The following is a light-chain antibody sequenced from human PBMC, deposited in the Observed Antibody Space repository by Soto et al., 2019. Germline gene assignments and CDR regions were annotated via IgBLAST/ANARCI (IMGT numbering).Light chain of an antibody. Sequence: QSVLTQSPSASASLGASVKLTCTLSSGHRSYAIAWHQQQPEKGPRYLMKVNSDGSHSKGDGIPDRFSGSSSGAERYLTISSLQSEDEAYYYCQTLGTGIHVVFGGGTKLTVL. J-gene: IGLJ2*01. V-gene: IGLV4-69*01. CDR3: QTLGTGIHVV. CDR1: SGHRSYA. CDR2: VNSDGSH.